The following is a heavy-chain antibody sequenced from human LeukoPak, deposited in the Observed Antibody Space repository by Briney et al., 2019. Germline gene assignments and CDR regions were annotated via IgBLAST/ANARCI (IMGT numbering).Heavy chain of an antibody. CDR3: AIEEFRTACFDS. V-gene: IGHV4-39*07. CDR2: IYHSGST. Sequence: SETLSLTCTVSSGSISSGAYYWGWIRQPPGKGLEWVGSIYHSGSTFYNPSLKGRVTISVDTSKNQFYLKLTSVTAADTAVFFCAIEEFRTACFDSWGQGTLVTVSS. D-gene: IGHD1-1*01. CDR1: SGSISSGAYY. J-gene: IGHJ4*02.